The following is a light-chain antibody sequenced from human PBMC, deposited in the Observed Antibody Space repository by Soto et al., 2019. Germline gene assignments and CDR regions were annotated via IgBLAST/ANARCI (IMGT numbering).Light chain of an antibody. CDR1: SSDIGGDNY. Sequence: QSVPTQPPSASGSPGQSVTISCTGTSSDIGGDNYVSWYQQHPGKAPKVMIYEVSKRPSGVPDRFSGSKSGNTASLTVSGLQAEDEADYYCSSYAGSNNLVFGGGTKLTVL. J-gene: IGLJ3*02. CDR3: SSYAGSNNLV. CDR2: EVS. V-gene: IGLV2-8*01.